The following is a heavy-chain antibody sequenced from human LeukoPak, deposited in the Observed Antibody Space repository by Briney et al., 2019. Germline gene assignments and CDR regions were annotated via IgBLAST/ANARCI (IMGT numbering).Heavy chain of an antibody. Sequence: PSETLSLTCTVSGGSISSYYWSWIRQPPGKGLEWIGYIYHSGSTYYNPSLKSRVTISVDRSKNQFSLKLSSVTAADTAVYYCARTYYYGSGSYIDPWGQGTLVTVSS. CDR2: IYHSGST. D-gene: IGHD3-10*01. V-gene: IGHV4-59*12. CDR3: ARTYYYGSGSYIDP. J-gene: IGHJ5*02. CDR1: GGSISSYY.